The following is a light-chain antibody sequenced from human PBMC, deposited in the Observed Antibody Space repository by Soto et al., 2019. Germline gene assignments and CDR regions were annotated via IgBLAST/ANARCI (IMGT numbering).Light chain of an antibody. V-gene: IGKV3-15*01. CDR2: GAS. Sequence: EIVMTQSPATLSVSPGERATLSCRASQSVSSNLAWYQQKPGQAPRLLIYGASTRATGIPARFSGSGSETEFTLTISSLQSDDFALYYCQQYNNWPPLTFGGGTKVEIK. J-gene: IGKJ4*01. CDR1: QSVSSN. CDR3: QQYNNWPPLT.